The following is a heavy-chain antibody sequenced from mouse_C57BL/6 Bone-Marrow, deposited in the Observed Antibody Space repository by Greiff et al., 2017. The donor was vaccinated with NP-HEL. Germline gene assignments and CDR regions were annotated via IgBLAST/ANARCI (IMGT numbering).Heavy chain of an antibody. CDR3: ARAYYDYFDY. J-gene: IGHJ2*01. CDR2: INYDGSST. V-gene: IGHV5-16*01. Sequence: EVKLMESEGGLVQPGSSMKLSCTASGFTFSDYYMAWVRQFPEKGLEWVANINYDGSSTYYLDSLKSRFIISRDNAKNILYLQMSSLKSEDTATYYCARAYYDYFDYWGQGTTLTVSS. D-gene: IGHD2-4*01. CDR1: GFTFSDYY.